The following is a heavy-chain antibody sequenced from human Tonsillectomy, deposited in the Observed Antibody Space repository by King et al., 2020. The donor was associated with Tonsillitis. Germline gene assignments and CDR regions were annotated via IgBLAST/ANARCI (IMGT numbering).Heavy chain of an antibody. J-gene: IGHJ4*02. V-gene: IGHV4-59*01. CDR3: ASYPPSITMIP. CDR1: GASISSYY. D-gene: IGHD3-22*01. CDR2: NYHSGST. Sequence: QLQESGPGLVKPSETLSLTCSVSGASISSYYWTWIRQPPGKGLEWIGYNYHSGSTNYNPSLKSRVTISVDTSKNQFSLKLSSVTAADTAVYYCASYPPSITMIPWGQGTLVTVSS.